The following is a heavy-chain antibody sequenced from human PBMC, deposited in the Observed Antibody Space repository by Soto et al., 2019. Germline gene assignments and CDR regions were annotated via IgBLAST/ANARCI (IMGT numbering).Heavy chain of an antibody. CDR1: GGSITYINNHY. CDR2: IFYSACT. CDR3: ARAQGSGFLVS. V-gene: IGHV4-30-4*08. J-gene: IGHJ4*02. D-gene: IGHD3-10*01. Sequence: SETLSLTCTVSGGSITYINNHYCSWFRQPPGKGLEWIGYIFYSACTSYNPSLKSRVTISVDTSKNQFSLKLSSVTAADTAVYYCARAQGSGFLVSWGQGTLVTVSS.